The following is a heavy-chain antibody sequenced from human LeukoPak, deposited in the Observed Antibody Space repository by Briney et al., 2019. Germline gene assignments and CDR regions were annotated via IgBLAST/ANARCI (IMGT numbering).Heavy chain of an antibody. J-gene: IGHJ4*02. CDR2: IYYSGST. CDR1: GGSISSYY. V-gene: IGHV4-59*01. D-gene: IGHD3-3*01. Sequence: SETLSLTCTVSGGSISSYYWSWIRKPPGKGLEWIGYIYYSGSTNYNPSLKSRVTISVDTSKNQFSLKLSSVTAADTAVYYCARGRADYDFWSGYYTLPTFDYWGQGTLVTVSS. CDR3: ARGRADYDFWSGYYTLPTFDY.